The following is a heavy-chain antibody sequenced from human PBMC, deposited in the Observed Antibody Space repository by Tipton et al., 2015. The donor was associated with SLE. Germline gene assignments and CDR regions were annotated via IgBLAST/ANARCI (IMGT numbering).Heavy chain of an antibody. J-gene: IGHJ4*02. Sequence: GLVKPSETLSLTCAVYGGSFSGYYWSWIRQPPGKGLEWIGEINLSGSTNYNPSLKSRVTISVDTSKNQFSLKLSSVTAADTAVYYCAREGWYGTCGYWGQATLLTVSS. V-gene: IGHV4-34*01. D-gene: IGHD6-19*01. CDR2: INLSGST. CDR1: GGSFSGYY. CDR3: AREGWYGTCGY.